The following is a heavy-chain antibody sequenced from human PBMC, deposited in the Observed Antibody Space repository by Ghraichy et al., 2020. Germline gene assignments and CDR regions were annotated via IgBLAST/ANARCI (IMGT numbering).Heavy chain of an antibody. Sequence: SETLSLTCTVSGGSVSSGSYYWSWIRQPPGKGLEWIGYVYFSGSTNYNPSLKSRVTISVDTSKNQFSLKLSSVTAADTAVYYCARESWGPRGPFDYWGQGTLVTVSS. V-gene: IGHV4-61*01. J-gene: IGHJ4*02. CDR1: GGSVSSGSYY. CDR3: ARESWGPRGPFDY. D-gene: IGHD7-27*01. CDR2: VYFSGST.